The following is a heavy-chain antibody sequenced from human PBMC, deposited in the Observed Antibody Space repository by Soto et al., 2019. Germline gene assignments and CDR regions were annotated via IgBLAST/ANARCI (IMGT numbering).Heavy chain of an antibody. J-gene: IGHJ3*01. CDR3: ADGLT. D-gene: IGHD7-27*01. Sequence: QAQLVQSGAEVKKPGASVKVSCKASGYTFTSYGINWVRQAPGQGLEWLGWVSAYNVDTNYERKVQGRVTMTTDLSTNTAYMELRSLRYDDTAVYYCADGLTWGQGTLVTVSS. CDR2: VSAYNVDT. V-gene: IGHV1-18*01. CDR1: GYTFTSYG.